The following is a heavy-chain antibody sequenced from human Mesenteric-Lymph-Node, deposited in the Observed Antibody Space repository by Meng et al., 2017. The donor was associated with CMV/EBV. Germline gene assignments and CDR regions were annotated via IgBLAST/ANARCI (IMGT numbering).Heavy chain of an antibody. V-gene: IGHV4-39*01. Sequence: QLKESGPGLVKPSGTLSLSCIVSGDSISNSTYYWTWFRQTPGKGLEWIGSVHHSGTTYYNPSLKGRLTISVDTSANLFSLRLTTVTAADTATYYCARRGNYDSDYSEYWGQGTLVTVSS. CDR3: ARRGNYDSDYSEY. CDR1: GDSISNSTYY. D-gene: IGHD3-22*01. J-gene: IGHJ4*02. CDR2: VHHSGTT.